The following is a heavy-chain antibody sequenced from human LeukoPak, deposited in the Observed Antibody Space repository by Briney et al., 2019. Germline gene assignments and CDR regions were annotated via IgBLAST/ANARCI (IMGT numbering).Heavy chain of an antibody. CDR3: ARDLGYDYVWGSYRYTGGAFDI. V-gene: IGHV3-48*02. CDR1: GFTFSSYS. Sequence: GGSLRLSCAASGFTFSSYSMNWVRQAPGKGLEWVSYISSSSSTIYYADSVKGRFTISRDNAKNSLYLRMNSLRDEDTAVYYCARDLGYDYVWGSYRYTGGAFDIWGQGTMVTVSS. CDR2: ISSSSSTI. J-gene: IGHJ3*02. D-gene: IGHD3-16*02.